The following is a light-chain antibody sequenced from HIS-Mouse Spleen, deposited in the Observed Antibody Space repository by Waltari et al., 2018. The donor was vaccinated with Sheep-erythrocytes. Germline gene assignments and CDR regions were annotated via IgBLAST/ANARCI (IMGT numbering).Light chain of an antibody. V-gene: IGKV1-39*01. CDR1: QSISSY. J-gene: IGKJ2*01. CDR2: AAS. Sequence: DIQMTQSPSSLSASVGDRVTITCRASQSISSYLNWYQLKPGKAPKLLIYAASSLQSGGPSRFSGSGSGTDFTLTISSLQPEDFATYYCQQSYSTPYTFGQGTKLEIK. CDR3: QQSYSTPYT.